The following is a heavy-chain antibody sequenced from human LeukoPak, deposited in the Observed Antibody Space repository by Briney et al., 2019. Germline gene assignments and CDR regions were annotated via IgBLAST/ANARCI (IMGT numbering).Heavy chain of an antibody. CDR3: ARFSGAHDAFDI. J-gene: IGHJ3*02. CDR1: GFTFSSYA. D-gene: IGHD3-10*01. V-gene: IGHV3-23*01. CDR2: ISGSGGST. Sequence: PGGSLRLSCAASGFTFSSYAMTWVRQAPGKGLEWVSGISGSGGSTYYADSVKGRFTISRDNSKNTLYLQMNSLRAEDTAVYYCARFSGAHDAFDIWGQGTMVTVSS.